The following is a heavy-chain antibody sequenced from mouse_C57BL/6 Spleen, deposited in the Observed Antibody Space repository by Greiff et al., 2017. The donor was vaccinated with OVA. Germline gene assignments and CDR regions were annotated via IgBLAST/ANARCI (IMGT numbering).Heavy chain of an antibody. CDR2: IYWDDDK. CDR1: GFSLSTSGMG. V-gene: IGHV8-12*01. D-gene: IGHD2-2*01. J-gene: IGHJ4*01. CDR3: ARSLYYGYDLLYAMDY. Sequence: QVTLKESGPGILQSSQTLSLTCSFSGFSLSTSGMGVSWIRQPSGKGLEWLAHIYWDDDKRYNPSLKSRLTISKDTSRNQVFLKITSVDTADTATYYCARSLYYGYDLLYAMDYWGQGTSVTVSS.